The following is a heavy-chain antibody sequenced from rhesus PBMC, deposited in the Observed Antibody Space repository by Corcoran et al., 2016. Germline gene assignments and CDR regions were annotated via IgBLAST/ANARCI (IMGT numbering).Heavy chain of an antibody. Sequence: QVQLVQSGAEVKKPGASVKLSCKASGYTFSSYSINWVRQAPGQGLDGMGWSNPGQCNTGYAQKFQGLATLTRETYTSTVYMEVSSLGSEDTAVYYCARGSCYLDYWGQGVLVTVSP. V-gene: IGHV1-200*01. J-gene: IGHJ4*01. CDR2: SNPGQCNT. CDR3: ARGSCYLDY. D-gene: IGHD2-15*01. CDR1: GYTFSSYS.